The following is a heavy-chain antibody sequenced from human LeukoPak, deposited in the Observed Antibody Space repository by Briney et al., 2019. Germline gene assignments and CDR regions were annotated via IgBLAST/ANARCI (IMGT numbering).Heavy chain of an antibody. CDR1: GFTFSSYG. V-gene: IGHV3-23*01. CDR3: AKDLPMGGIAAAESDY. J-gene: IGHJ4*02. D-gene: IGHD6-13*01. Sequence: GGSLRLSCAASGFTFSSYGMSWVRQAPGKGLEWVSAITATSSSTHDADSVQGRFTISRYNSKNTLYLQMNSLRAEDTALYYCAKDLPMGGIAAAESDYWGQGTLVTVSS. CDR2: ITATSSST.